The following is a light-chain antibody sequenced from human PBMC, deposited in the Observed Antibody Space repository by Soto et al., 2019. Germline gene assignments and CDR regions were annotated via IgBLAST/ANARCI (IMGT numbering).Light chain of an antibody. CDR1: SSDVGAYNV. V-gene: IGLV2-14*01. CDR2: EVS. J-gene: IGLJ3*02. CDR3: YSYRGSNAWV. Sequence: QSVLTQPASVSGAPGQSITISCTGTSSDVGAYNVVSWYQHHPGTAPKLMIYEVSNRPSGASNRFSGSTSGNAASLTIAGLQTEDEADYYCYSYRGSNAWVFGGGTKLTVL.